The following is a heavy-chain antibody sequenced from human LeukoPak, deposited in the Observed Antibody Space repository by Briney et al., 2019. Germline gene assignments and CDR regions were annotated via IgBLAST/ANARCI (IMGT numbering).Heavy chain of an antibody. CDR1: GYTFTSYY. Sequence: ASVKVSCKASGYTFTSYYMHWVRQAPGQGLEWMGIINPSGGSTSYAQKFQGRVTKTRDTSTSTVYMELSSLRSEDTAVYYCARDGDYYDSSGFLNYFDYWGQGTLVTVSS. D-gene: IGHD3-22*01. J-gene: IGHJ4*02. CDR2: INPSGGST. CDR3: ARDGDYYDSSGFLNYFDY. V-gene: IGHV1-46*01.